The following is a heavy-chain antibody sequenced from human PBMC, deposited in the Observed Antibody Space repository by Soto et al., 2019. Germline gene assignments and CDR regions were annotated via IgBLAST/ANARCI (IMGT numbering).Heavy chain of an antibody. CDR1: GFTFSSYA. Sequence: GGSLRLSCAASGFTFSSYAMHWVRQAPGKGLEWVAVISYDGSNKYYADSVKGRFTISRDNSKNTLYLQMNSLRAEDTAVYYCARDSTDYGNYYFDYWGQGTLVTVSS. V-gene: IGHV3-30-3*01. D-gene: IGHD4-17*01. CDR3: ARDSTDYGNYYFDY. J-gene: IGHJ4*02. CDR2: ISYDGSNK.